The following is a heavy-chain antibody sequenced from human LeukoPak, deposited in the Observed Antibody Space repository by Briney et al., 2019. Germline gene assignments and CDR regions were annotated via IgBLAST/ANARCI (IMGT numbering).Heavy chain of an antibody. CDR1: GFTFSDYY. Sequence: GGSLRLSCAASGFTFSDYYMSWIRQAPGKGLEWVSYISSSGSTIYYADSVKGRFTISRDNAKNSLYLQMNSLGAEDTAVYYCARDKDSSGYDAFDIWGQGTMVTVSS. D-gene: IGHD3-22*01. V-gene: IGHV3-11*01. J-gene: IGHJ3*02. CDR2: ISSSGSTI. CDR3: ARDKDSSGYDAFDI.